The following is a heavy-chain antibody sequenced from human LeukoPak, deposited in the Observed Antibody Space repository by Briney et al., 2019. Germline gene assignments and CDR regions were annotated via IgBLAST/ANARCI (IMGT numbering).Heavy chain of an antibody. CDR3: ARDGGSGIRSDAFDI. Sequence: GGSLRLSCAASGFTFSSYEMNWVRQAPGKGLEWVSYISSSGSTIYYAASVKGRFTISRDNAKNSLYLQMNSLRAEDTAVYYCARDGGSGIRSDAFDIWGQGTMVTVSS. D-gene: IGHD3-10*01. J-gene: IGHJ3*02. V-gene: IGHV3-48*03. CDR1: GFTFSSYE. CDR2: ISSSGSTI.